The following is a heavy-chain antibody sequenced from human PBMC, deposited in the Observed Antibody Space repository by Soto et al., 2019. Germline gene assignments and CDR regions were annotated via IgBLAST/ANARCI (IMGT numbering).Heavy chain of an antibody. Sequence: SHTLSRTCAIAGDRVSSSSVTWNWIRQSPSRGLEWLGRTYYRSKWYNDYAESVKSRITINPDTSKNQFSLHLNSVTPEDTAVYYCVRLIGNSWLDFWGQGTLVTVSS. CDR2: TYYRSKWYN. J-gene: IGHJ5*01. D-gene: IGHD1-26*01. V-gene: IGHV6-1*01. CDR3: VRLIGNSWLDF. CDR1: GDRVSSSSVT.